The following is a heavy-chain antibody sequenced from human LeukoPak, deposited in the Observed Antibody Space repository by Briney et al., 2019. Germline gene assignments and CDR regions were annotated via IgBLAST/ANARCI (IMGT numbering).Heavy chain of an antibody. V-gene: IGHV3-21*01. CDR1: RFTFSSFI. D-gene: IGHD1-1*01. Sequence: GGSLRLSCAASRFTFSSFIMNWVRQAPGKGLEWVSSISSSSGYIYYADSVMGRFTISRDNAKNSLYLQMNSLSAEDTAVYYCASEGNEVLYTPLGGYHYYMDVWGKGTTVTVSS. J-gene: IGHJ6*03. CDR2: ISSSSGYI. CDR3: ASEGNEVLYTPLGGYHYYMDV.